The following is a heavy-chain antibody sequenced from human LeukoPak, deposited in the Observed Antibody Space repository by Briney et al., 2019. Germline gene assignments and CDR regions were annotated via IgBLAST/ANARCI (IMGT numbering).Heavy chain of an antibody. CDR2: MNPNSGDT. Sequence: ASVKVSCKASGYTFTGYYMDWVRQAPGQGLEWMGWMNPNSGDTSYAREFQDRVTMTRDTSLSTAYMELSRLRSDDTAVYFCARRPINCIITNCYVDYWGQGTLVTVSS. CDR3: ARRPINCIITNCYVDY. CDR1: GYTFTGYY. D-gene: IGHD2-2*01. V-gene: IGHV1-2*02. J-gene: IGHJ4*02.